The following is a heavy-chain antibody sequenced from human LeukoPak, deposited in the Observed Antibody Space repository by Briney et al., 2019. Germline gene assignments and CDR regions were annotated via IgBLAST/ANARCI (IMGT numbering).Heavy chain of an antibody. CDR1: GFTYSSYD. D-gene: IGHD3-10*01. J-gene: IGHJ6*02. CDR2: IGTSGDT. CDR3: ASAPKPLRFGGGYGMVV. V-gene: IGHV3-13*01. Sequence: PGGSLRLPCAASGFTYSSYDMHWARQATGKALEWVSAIGTSGDTYYPGSVKGRFTISRENAKNSLYLQMNSLRAGDTAVYYCASAPKPLRFGGGYGMVVWGEGTTVSVSS.